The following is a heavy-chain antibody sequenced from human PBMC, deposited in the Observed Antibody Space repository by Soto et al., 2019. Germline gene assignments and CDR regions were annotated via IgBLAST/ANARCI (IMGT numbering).Heavy chain of an antibody. V-gene: IGHV2-5*02. CDR1: GFSLTTRGVG. CDR3: AHIPNYYQYDWFDP. Sequence: QITLKESGPTLVKPTQTLTLTCTFSGFSLTTRGVGVGWIRQPPGKPLECLALIYWDDDKRYSPSLQSRLSITKDTSKDQVFLTMTNVDPVDTATYYCAHIPNYYQYDWFDPWGQGTLVSVSS. J-gene: IGHJ5*02. CDR2: IYWDDDK. D-gene: IGHD3-16*01.